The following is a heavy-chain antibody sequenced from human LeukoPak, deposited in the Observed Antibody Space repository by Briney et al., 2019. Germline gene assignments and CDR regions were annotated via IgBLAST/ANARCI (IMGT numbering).Heavy chain of an antibody. D-gene: IGHD3-9*01. J-gene: IGHJ4*02. CDR1: GFSLSSYA. Sequence: GGSLRLSCAASGFSLSSYALTWVRQAPGKGLEWVSAISGSGGSTYYADSVKGRFTISRDNSKSTLYLQMNSLRAEDTAVYYCARPRGYDILTGGFDYWGQGTLVTVSS. CDR3: ARPRGYDILTGGFDY. CDR2: ISGSGGST. V-gene: IGHV3-23*01.